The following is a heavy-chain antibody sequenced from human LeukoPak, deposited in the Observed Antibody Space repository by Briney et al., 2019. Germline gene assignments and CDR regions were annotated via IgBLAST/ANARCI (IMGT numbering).Heavy chain of an antibody. CDR3: ARGQTEIAAPGEFDY. J-gene: IGHJ4*02. CDR1: GDSVSSNSAA. V-gene: IGHV6-1*01. Sequence: SQTLSLTCAISGDSVSSNSAAWNWIRQSPSRGLEWLGRAYYRSKWYNDYAVSVKSRITINPDTSKNQFSLQLNSVTPEDTAVYYCARGQTEIAAPGEFDYWGQGTLVTVSS. D-gene: IGHD6-13*01. CDR2: AYYRSKWYN.